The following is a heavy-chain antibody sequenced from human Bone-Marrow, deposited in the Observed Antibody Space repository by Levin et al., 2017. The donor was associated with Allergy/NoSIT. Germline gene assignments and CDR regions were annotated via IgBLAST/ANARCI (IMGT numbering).Heavy chain of an antibody. CDR1: GFTFSDYY. CDR3: AGDRYCSGGSCRSYWYFDL. V-gene: IGHV3-11*01. D-gene: IGHD2-15*01. Sequence: PGGSLRLSCAASGFTFSDYYMSWIRQAPGKGLEWVSYISSSGSTIYYADSVKGRFTISRDNAKNSLYLQMNSLRAEDTAVYYCAGDRYCSGGSCRSYWYFDLWGRGTLVTVSS. J-gene: IGHJ2*01. CDR2: ISSSGSTI.